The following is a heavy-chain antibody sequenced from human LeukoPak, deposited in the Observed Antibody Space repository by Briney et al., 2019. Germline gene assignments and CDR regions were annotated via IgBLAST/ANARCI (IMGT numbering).Heavy chain of an antibody. CDR3: ARDGYGGSYEYSGTYSEYYGMDV. CDR1: GFTFATYS. Sequence: PGGSLRLSCAASGFTFATYSMNWIRQAPGKGLEWVSSISHTGSYIYYADSMRGRFTTSRDNAKNSLYLHMDSLRAEDTAVYYCARDGYGGSYEYSGTYSEYYGMDVWGLGTMVTVSS. D-gene: IGHD1-26*01. J-gene: IGHJ6*02. V-gene: IGHV3-21*01. CDR2: ISHTGSYI.